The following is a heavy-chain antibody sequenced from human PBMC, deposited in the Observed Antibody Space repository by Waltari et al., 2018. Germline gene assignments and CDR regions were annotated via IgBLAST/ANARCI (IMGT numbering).Heavy chain of an antibody. Sequence: QAQLVESGGGVVQPGRSLRLSCAASGISFTNYAMHWVRQAPGKGLEWVAIISSHGSNRYYADSVKGRFTISRDSSKNTLFLQMNSLRGEDTAVYYCARGGIAAAADFDYWGQGTLVTVSS. V-gene: IGHV3-30*03. J-gene: IGHJ4*02. D-gene: IGHD6-13*01. CDR3: ARGGIAAAADFDY. CDR1: GISFTNYA. CDR2: ISSHGSNR.